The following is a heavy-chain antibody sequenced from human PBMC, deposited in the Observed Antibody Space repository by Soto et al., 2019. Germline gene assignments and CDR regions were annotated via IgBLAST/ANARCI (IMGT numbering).Heavy chain of an antibody. CDR3: ARERGTVGDFDY. CDR1: GGSISSYY. J-gene: IGHJ4*02. CDR2: IYYSGST. D-gene: IGHD3-16*01. Sequence: QVQLQESGPGLVKPSETLSITCTVSGGSISSYYWSWLRQPPGKGLEWIGDIYYSGSTNYNPSLKSRVTLSVDTPKNQFSRKRSSVTAADTAVYYCARERGTVGDFDYWGQGTLVTVSS. V-gene: IGHV4-59*01.